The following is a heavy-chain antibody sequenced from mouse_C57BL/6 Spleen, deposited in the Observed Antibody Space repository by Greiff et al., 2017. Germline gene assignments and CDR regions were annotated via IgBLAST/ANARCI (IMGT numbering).Heavy chain of an antibody. CDR1: GFSLTSYA. CDR3: AREGIGRRGYYFDY. CDR2: IWTGGGT. J-gene: IGHJ2*01. D-gene: IGHD3-3*01. Sequence: VQVVESGPGLVAPSQSLSITCTVSGFSLTSYAISWVRQPPGKGLEWLGVIWTGGGTNYNSALKSRLSISKDNSKSQVFLKMNSLQTDDTARYYCAREGIGRRGYYFDYWGQGTTLTVSS. V-gene: IGHV2-9-1*01.